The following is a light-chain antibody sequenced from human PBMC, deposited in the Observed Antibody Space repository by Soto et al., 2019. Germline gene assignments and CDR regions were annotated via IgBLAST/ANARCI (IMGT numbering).Light chain of an antibody. J-gene: IGLJ3*02. CDR1: SSNIGSNS. CDR3: ATWDGSLNGRV. V-gene: IGLV1-44*01. Sequence: QSVLTQPPSASGTPGQRVTISCSGSSSNIGSNSVNWCQQLPGTAPKLLIYSNNQRPSGVPDRFSGSKSGTSASLAISGLQSEDVAHYYCATWDGSLNGRVFGGGTKLTVL. CDR2: SNN.